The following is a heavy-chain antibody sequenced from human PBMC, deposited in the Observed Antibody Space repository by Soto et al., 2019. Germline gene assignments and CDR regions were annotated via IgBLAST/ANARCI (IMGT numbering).Heavy chain of an antibody. CDR2: IYYSGST. Sequence: PSETLYLTCTVSGGSISSSSYYWGWIRQPPGKGLEWIGSIYYSGSTYYNPSLKSRVTISVDTSKNQFSLKLSSVTAADTAVYYCARPSGSYLYYFDYWGQGTLVTVSS. CDR3: ARPSGSYLYYFDY. J-gene: IGHJ4*02. D-gene: IGHD1-26*01. V-gene: IGHV4-39*01. CDR1: GGSISSSSYY.